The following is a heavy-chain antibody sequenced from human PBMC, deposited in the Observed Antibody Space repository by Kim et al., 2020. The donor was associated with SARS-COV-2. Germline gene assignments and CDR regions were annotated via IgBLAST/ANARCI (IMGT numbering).Heavy chain of an antibody. Sequence: GGSLRLSCAASGFTVSSNYMSWVRQAPGKGLEWVSVIYSGGSTYYADSVKGRFTISRDNSKNTLYLQMNSLRAEDTAVYYCARDSIGGSGSEGGMDVWGQGTTVTVSS. CDR3: ARDSIGGSGSEGGMDV. CDR2: IYSGGST. CDR1: GFTVSSNY. V-gene: IGHV3-53*01. J-gene: IGHJ6*02. D-gene: IGHD6-19*01.